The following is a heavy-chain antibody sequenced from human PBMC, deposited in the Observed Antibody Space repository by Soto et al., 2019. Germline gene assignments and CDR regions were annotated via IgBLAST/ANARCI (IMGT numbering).Heavy chain of an antibody. CDR1: GFTFSSYW. Sequence: EVQLVESGGGLVQPGRSLRLSCAASGFTFSSYWIHWVRQAPGEGLVWVSRIKGDVITTNYADSVKGRFPISRDNAKNTVFLQMNSLRAEDTAGYYCARGAFGAYYLDSWGQGTLVTVSS. CDR3: ARGAFGAYYLDS. V-gene: IGHV3-74*01. D-gene: IGHD3-3*01. J-gene: IGHJ4*02. CDR2: IKGDVITT.